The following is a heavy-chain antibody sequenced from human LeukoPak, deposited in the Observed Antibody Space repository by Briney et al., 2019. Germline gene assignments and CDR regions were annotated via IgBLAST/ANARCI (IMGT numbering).Heavy chain of an antibody. Sequence: SETLSLTCTVSGYSISSGYYWGWIRQPPGKGLEWIGSIYHSGSTYYNPSLKSRVTISVDTSKNQFSLKLSSVTAADTAVYYCARKGYDSSGYYYFYWYFDLWGRGTLVTVSS. J-gene: IGHJ2*01. CDR3: ARKGYDSSGYYYFYWYFDL. CDR2: IYHSGST. V-gene: IGHV4-38-2*02. CDR1: GYSISSGYY. D-gene: IGHD3-22*01.